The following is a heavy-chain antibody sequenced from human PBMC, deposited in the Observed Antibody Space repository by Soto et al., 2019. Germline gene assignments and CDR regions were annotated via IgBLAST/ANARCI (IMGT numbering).Heavy chain of an antibody. CDR1: GFTFSDSC. CDR3: VRGGSNYAS. J-gene: IGHJ5*02. Sequence: EVQLVESGGGLVQPGGSLRLSCTAFGFTFSDSCMTWVRQAPGKGLEWVARIKPDESEKTYADSVKGRFSISRDKAKNSLYLPMESLRGEDTAVYYCVRGGSNYASWGQGTLVTVSS. V-gene: IGHV3-7*01. CDR2: IKPDESEK. D-gene: IGHD4-4*01.